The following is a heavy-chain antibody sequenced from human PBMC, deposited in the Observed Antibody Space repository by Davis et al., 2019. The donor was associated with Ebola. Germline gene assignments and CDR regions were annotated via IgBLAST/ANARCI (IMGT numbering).Heavy chain of an antibody. D-gene: IGHD3-3*01. V-gene: IGHV4-38-2*02. CDR1: GYSISSGYY. CDR3: ARGNYDFWSGPQYYFDY. CDR2: IYHSGST. J-gene: IGHJ4*02. Sequence: PSETLSLTCTVSGYSISSGYYWGWIRPPPGKGLEWIGSIYHSGSTYYNPSLKSRVTISVDTSKNQFSLKLSSVTAADTAVYYCARGNYDFWSGPQYYFDYWGQGTLVTVSS.